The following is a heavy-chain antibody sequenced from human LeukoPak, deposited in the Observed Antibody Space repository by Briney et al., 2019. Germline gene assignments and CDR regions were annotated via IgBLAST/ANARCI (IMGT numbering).Heavy chain of an antibody. CDR3: ASRNQYCHDSSGIGGFDY. CDR1: GGTFSSYT. V-gene: IGHV1-69*02. D-gene: IGHD3-22*01. J-gene: IGHJ4*02. CDR2: IIPILSVA. Sequence: SVKVSCKASGGTFSSYTISWVRQAPGQGLEWMGRIIPILSVANYAQKFQGRVTITADKSTSAAYMELSSLRSEDTAVYYCASRNQYCHDSSGIGGFDYWGQGTLVTVSS.